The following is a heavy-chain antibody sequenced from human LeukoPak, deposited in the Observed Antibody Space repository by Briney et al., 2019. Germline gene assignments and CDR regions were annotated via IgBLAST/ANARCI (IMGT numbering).Heavy chain of an antibody. CDR2: ISSSGSTI. J-gene: IGHJ5*02. D-gene: IGHD1-26*01. Sequence: PGGSLRPSCAASGFTFSSYEMNWVRQAPGKGLEWVSYISSSGSTIYYADSVKGRFTISRDNAKNSLYLQMNSLRAEDTAVYYCAREGGEVGEWFDPWGQGTLVTVSS. V-gene: IGHV3-48*03. CDR3: AREGGEVGEWFDP. CDR1: GFTFSSYE.